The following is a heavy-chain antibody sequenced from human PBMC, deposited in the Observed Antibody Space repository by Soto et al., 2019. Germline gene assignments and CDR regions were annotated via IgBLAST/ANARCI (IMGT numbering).Heavy chain of an antibody. J-gene: IGHJ4*02. V-gene: IGHV1-2*04. CDR2: INPNSVGT. D-gene: IGHD2-21*01. Sequence: ASVKVSCKASGYTFTGYYMHWVRQAPGQGLEWLGWINPNSVGTNYAQKFQGLVTMTRDTSISTAYMELSRLRSDDTAVYYCARGEGGPRWGSIDYWGQGTLVTVSS. CDR3: ARGEGGPRWGSIDY. CDR1: GYTFTGYY.